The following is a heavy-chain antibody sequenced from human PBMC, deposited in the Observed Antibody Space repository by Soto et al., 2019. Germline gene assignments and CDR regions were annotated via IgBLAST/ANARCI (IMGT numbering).Heavy chain of an antibody. CDR2: ISGSGGNST. CDR3: ARSGGFGELLRAYYGMDV. CDR1: GFTFSPYA. Sequence: PGGSLRLSCAASGFTFSPYAMGWVRQGPGKGLEWVSAISGSGGNSTFYGDSVKGRFTISRDNSKNTLYLQMNSLRAEDTAVYYCARSGGFGELLRAYYGMDVWGQGTTVTVSS. J-gene: IGHJ6*02. V-gene: IGHV3-23*01. D-gene: IGHD3-10*01.